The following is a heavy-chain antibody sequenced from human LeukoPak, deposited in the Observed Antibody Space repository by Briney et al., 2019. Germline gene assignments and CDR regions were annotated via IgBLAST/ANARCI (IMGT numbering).Heavy chain of an antibody. CDR3: ARAVSGGSCNWFDP. V-gene: IGHV4-34*01. D-gene: IGHD2-15*01. CDR2: INHSGST. CDR1: GGSFSGYY. J-gene: IGHJ5*02. Sequence: SETLSLTCAVYGGSFSGYYWSWIRQPPGRGLEWIGEINHSGSTNYNPSLKSRVTISVDTSKNQFSLKLSSVTAADTAVYYCARAVSGGSCNWFDPWGQGTLVTVSS.